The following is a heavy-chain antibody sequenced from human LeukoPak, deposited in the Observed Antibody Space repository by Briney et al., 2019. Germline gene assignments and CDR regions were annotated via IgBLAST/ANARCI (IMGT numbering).Heavy chain of an antibody. V-gene: IGHV3-11*04. CDR1: GFTFSDYY. CDR2: ISSSGSTI. J-gene: IGHJ6*03. Sequence: GGSLRLSCAASGFTFSDYYMSWIRQAPGKGLEWVSYISSSGSTIYYTDSVKGRFTVSRDNAKNSLYLQMNSLRADDTAVYYCARGQDYSYHYYMDVWGKGTTVTVSS. CDR3: ARGQDYSYHYYMDV.